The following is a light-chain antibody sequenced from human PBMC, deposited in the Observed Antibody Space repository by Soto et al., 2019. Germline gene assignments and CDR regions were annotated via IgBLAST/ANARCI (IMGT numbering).Light chain of an antibody. V-gene: IGLV2-23*01. Sequence: QSVLTQPASVSGSPGQSITISCTGTSSDVGSYNLVSWYQQHPGKAPKLMIYEGSKRPSGVSNRFSGSKSGNTASLTISGLQAEDEADYYCCSYAGSLWVFGGGTKLNVL. CDR3: CSYAGSLWV. CDR1: SSDVGSYNL. J-gene: IGLJ3*02. CDR2: EGS.